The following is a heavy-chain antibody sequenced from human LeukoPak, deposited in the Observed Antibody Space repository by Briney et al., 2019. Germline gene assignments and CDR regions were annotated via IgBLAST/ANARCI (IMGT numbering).Heavy chain of an antibody. CDR3: ARSSGYSSSWRQYFDY. CDR2: IYYSGST. J-gene: IGHJ4*02. Sequence: SETLSLTCTVSGGSISSGGYYWSWIRQHPGKGLEWIGYIYYSGSTYYNPSLKSRVTISVDTSKNQFSLKLSSVTAADTAVYYCARSSGYSSSWRQYFDYWGQGTLVAVSS. CDR1: GGSISSGGYY. V-gene: IGHV4-31*03. D-gene: IGHD6-13*01.